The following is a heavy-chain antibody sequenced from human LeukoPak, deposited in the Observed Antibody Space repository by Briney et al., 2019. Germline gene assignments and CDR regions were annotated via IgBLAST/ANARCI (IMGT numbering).Heavy chain of an antibody. Sequence: PSETLSLTCTVSGGSISNYYWSWIRQPPGKGLEWIGHIYYSGSTNYNPSLKSRVTISVDTSKNLFSLNLSSVTAADTAVYYCARDANPSGDYVYHYWGQGALVTVSS. V-gene: IGHV4-59*01. D-gene: IGHD4-17*01. J-gene: IGHJ4*02. CDR2: IYYSGST. CDR3: ARDANPSGDYVYHY. CDR1: GGSISNYY.